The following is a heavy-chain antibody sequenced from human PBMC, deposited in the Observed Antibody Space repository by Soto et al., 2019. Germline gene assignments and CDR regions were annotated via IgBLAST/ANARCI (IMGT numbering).Heavy chain of an antibody. J-gene: IGHJ4*02. Sequence: EVQLVESGGGLVQPGGSLRLSCAASGFTFNSYSMNWVRQAPGKGLEWVSYSSSSSSTIYYADSVKGRFTISRDNAKNALYLQMNSLRDEYKAVYYCARAGYYGSGILLWGEGTLVNVS. CDR1: GFTFNSYS. V-gene: IGHV3-48*02. D-gene: IGHD3-10*01. CDR2: SSSSSSTI. CDR3: ARAGYYGSGILL.